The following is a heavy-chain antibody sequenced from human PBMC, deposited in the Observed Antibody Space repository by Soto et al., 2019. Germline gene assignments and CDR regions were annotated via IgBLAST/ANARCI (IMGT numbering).Heavy chain of an antibody. Sequence: PGGSLRLSCAASGFTFNNAWMNWVRQAPGKGLEWVGRIKSKTDGGTIDYAAPVKGRFVISREDSTNTVYLQMNSLKTDDTAVYYCTAEYYDFDEGGWFDPWGQGSPVTVSS. V-gene: IGHV3-15*07. D-gene: IGHD3-16*01. CDR3: TAEYYDFDEGGWFDP. CDR1: GFTFNNAW. CDR2: IKSKTDGGTI. J-gene: IGHJ5*02.